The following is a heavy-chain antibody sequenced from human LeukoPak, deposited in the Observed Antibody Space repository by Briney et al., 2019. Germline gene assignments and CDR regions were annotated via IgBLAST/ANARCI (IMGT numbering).Heavy chain of an antibody. CDR2: IYPSDSDT. V-gene: IGHV5-51*01. D-gene: IGHD3-10*01. Sequence: GESLQISCQTSRNHFSNYWIGWVRQMPGKGLELMGIIYPSDSDTRYSPSFQGQVTISADKSINTAFLQWSSLKASDTAMYYCAGYYFGSGFDIWGHGTMVTVSS. J-gene: IGHJ3*02. CDR1: RNHFSNYW. CDR3: AGYYFGSGFDI.